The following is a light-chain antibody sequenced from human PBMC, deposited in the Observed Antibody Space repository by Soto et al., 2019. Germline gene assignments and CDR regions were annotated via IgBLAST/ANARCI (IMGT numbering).Light chain of an antibody. CDR3: QQYGSSPPIT. J-gene: IGKJ5*01. CDR1: QHGGINQ. Sequence: EIVLTQSPGTLSLSPGERATLSCRAQHGGINQLAWYQQKPGQAPRLLIYGASRRAAGIPDRFSGSGSGTDFTLTISRLEPEDFAVYYCQQYGSSPPITYGQGTRLEIK. CDR2: GAS. V-gene: IGKV3-20*01.